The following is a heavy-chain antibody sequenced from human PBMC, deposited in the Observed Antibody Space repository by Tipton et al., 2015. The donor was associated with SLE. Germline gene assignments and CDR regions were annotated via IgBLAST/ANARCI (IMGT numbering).Heavy chain of an antibody. CDR1: GGSFSGHY. CDR3: ARGLGSPFGY. D-gene: IGHD3-16*01. V-gene: IGHV4-34*01. Sequence: TLSLTCAVYGGSFSGHYWSWIRQPPGQGLECDGELNHSGGTNSNPSLKSRVTISLDTSKNQFSLNLSSVTASDTAVYYCARGLGSPFGYLGQGTLVTVSS. CDR2: LNHSGGT. J-gene: IGHJ4*01.